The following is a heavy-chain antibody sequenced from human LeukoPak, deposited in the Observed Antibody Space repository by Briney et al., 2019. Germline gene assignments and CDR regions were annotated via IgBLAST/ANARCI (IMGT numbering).Heavy chain of an antibody. Sequence: ASVKVSCKASGGTFSSYAIAWVRQAPGQGLEWMGRIIPIFGTANYAQKFQGRVTITTDESTSTAYMELSTLRSDDTAVYYCARERPPGDSSNWFLEGYFDIWGQGTLVTVSS. J-gene: IGHJ4*02. V-gene: IGHV1-69*05. CDR1: GGTFSSYA. D-gene: IGHD6-13*01. CDR2: IIPIFGTA. CDR3: ARERPPGDSSNWFLEGYFDI.